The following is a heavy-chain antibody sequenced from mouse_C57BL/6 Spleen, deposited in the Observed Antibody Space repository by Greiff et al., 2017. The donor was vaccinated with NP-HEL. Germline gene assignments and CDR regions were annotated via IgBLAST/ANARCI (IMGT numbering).Heavy chain of an antibody. CDR2: IYPGDGDT. CDR1: GYAFSSSW. Sequence: VQLVESGPELVKPGASVKISCKASGYAFSSSWMNWVKQRPGKGLEWIGRIYPGDGDTNYNGKFKGKATLTADKSSSTAYMQLSSLTSEDSAVYFCARDGNYVWYFDVWGTGTTVTVSS. V-gene: IGHV1-82*01. D-gene: IGHD2-1*01. J-gene: IGHJ1*03. CDR3: ARDGNYVWYFDV.